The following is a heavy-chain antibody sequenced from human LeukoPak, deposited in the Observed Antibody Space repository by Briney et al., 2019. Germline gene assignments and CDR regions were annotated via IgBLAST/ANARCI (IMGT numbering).Heavy chain of an antibody. D-gene: IGHD5-24*01. CDR3: AREVTGDGYNPNYYYYGMDV. CDR2: IIPILGIA. J-gene: IGHJ6*02. V-gene: IGHV1-69*04. CDR1: GYTFTGYY. Sequence: ASVKVSCKASGYTFTGYYMHWVRQAPGQGLEWMGRIIPILGIANYAQKFQGRVTITADKSTSTAYMELSSLRSEDTAVYCCAREVTGDGYNPNYYYYGMDVWGQGTTVTVSS.